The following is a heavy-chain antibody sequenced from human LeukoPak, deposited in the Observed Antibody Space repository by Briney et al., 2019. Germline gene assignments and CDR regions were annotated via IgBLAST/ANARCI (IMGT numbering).Heavy chain of an antibody. CDR1: GFTFSDYY. CDR3: ATTGLLGDIP. J-gene: IGHJ5*02. CDR2: ISKNGKTI. Sequence: PGGSLRLSCAASGFTFSDYYMSWIRQAPGKGLEWLSYISKNGKTIYYADSVKGRFTISRDNARKSVYLQMNSLRAEDTAVNYCATTGLLGDIPWGQGTLVTVSS. V-gene: IGHV3-11*01. D-gene: IGHD2-21*01.